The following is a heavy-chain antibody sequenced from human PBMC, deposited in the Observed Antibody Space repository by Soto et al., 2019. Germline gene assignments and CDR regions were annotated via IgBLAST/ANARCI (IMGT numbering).Heavy chain of an antibody. CDR3: VGGYVNWGYHYAVNWFDP. J-gene: IGHJ5*02. Sequence: GGSLRLSCSASGFTFSSYAMHWVRQAPGKGLEYVSAISSNGGSTYYADSVKGRFTISRDNSKNTLYLQMSSLRAEDTAVYYCVGGYVNWGYHYAVNWFDPWGQGTLVTVSS. D-gene: IGHD5-12*01. CDR1: GFTFSSYA. CDR2: ISSNGGST. V-gene: IGHV3-64D*08.